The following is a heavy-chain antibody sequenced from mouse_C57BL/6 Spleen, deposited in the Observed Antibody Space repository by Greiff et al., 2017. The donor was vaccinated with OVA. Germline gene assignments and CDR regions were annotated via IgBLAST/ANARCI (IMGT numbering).Heavy chain of an antibody. Sequence: EVKLVESGAELVRPGASVKLSCTASGFNIKDYYMHWVKQRPEQGLEWIGRIDPEDGDTEYAPKFQGKATMTADTSSNTAYLQLSSLTSEDTAVYYCTGAYYSNYPYYFDYWGQGTTLTVSS. CDR2: IDPEDGDT. D-gene: IGHD2-5*01. V-gene: IGHV14-1*01. CDR1: GFNIKDYY. J-gene: IGHJ2*01. CDR3: TGAYYSNYPYYFDY.